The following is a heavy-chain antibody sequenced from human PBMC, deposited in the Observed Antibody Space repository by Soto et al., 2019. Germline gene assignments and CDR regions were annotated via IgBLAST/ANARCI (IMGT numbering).Heavy chain of an antibody. CDR1: GGTFSSYT. J-gene: IGHJ6*02. CDR2: IIPILGIA. D-gene: IGHD3-9*01. Sequence: QVQLVQSGAEVKKPGSSVKVSCKASGGTFSSYTISWVRQAPGQGLEWMGRIIPILGIANYAQKFQGRVTITADKSTSTAYMELSSLRSEDTAVYYCAASYYDILTQGYYYYGMDVWGQETTVTVSS. CDR3: AASYYDILTQGYYYYGMDV. V-gene: IGHV1-69*02.